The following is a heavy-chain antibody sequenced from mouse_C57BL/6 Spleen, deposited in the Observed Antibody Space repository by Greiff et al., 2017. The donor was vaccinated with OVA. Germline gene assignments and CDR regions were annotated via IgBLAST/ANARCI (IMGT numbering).Heavy chain of an antibody. V-gene: IGHV1-50*01. D-gene: IGHD1-1*01. CDR3: ARGGYGSSYYAMDY. J-gene: IGHJ4*01. CDR1: GYTFTSYW. CDR2: IDPSASYT. Sequence: QVQLQQPGAELVKPGASVKLSCTASGYTFTSYWMQWVKQRPGQGLEWIGEIDPSASYTNYNQKFKGKATLTVATSSSTAYMQHSSLTSEDSAVYYCARGGYGSSYYAMDYWGQGTSVTVSS.